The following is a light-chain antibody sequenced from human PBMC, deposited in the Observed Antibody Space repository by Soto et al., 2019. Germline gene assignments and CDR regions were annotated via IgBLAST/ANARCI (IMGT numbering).Light chain of an antibody. Sequence: QSVLTQPASVSGSPGQSITISCTGTSSDVGGYNYVSWYQQHPGKAPKVMIYDVSNRPSGVSTRFSGSKSGNTASLSISGLPADDEADYYCSSHSRSSTCVFGTGTQLTVL. CDR2: DVS. CDR3: SSHSRSSTCV. J-gene: IGLJ1*01. V-gene: IGLV2-14*01. CDR1: SSDVGGYNY.